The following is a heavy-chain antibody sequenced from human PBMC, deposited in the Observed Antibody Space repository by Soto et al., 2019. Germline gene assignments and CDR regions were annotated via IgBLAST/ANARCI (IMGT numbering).Heavy chain of an antibody. Sequence: GSLRLSCSTSGFTFSSYAMHWVRQAPGKGLEYVSAVSRNGGNTYYADSVKGRFTISRDNSKNTLYLQMTSLRVEDTAVYYCVKADPRGYFYYYYGMDVWGQGTTVTVSS. CDR2: VSRNGGNT. D-gene: IGHD1-26*01. CDR1: GFTFSSYA. J-gene: IGHJ6*02. V-gene: IGHV3-64D*06. CDR3: VKADPRGYFYYYYGMDV.